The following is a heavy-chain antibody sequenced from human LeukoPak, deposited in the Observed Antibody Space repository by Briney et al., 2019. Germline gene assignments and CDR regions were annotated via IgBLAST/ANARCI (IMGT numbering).Heavy chain of an antibody. CDR3: VKDSSSGSYFDY. Sequence: GGSLRLSCSASGFTFSRYAMHRVRQAPGKGLEYVSAISSNGGSTYYADSVKGRFTISRDNSRNTLHLQMSSLRVEDTAVYYRVKDSSSGSYFDYWGQGTLVTVSS. D-gene: IGHD3-10*01. CDR1: GFTFSRYA. V-gene: IGHV3-64D*06. J-gene: IGHJ4*02. CDR2: ISSNGGST.